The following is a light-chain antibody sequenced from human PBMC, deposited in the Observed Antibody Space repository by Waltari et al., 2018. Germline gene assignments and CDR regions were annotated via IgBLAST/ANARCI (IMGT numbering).Light chain of an antibody. Sequence: EIVLTQSPATLSLSPGEIATLSCRTSQSVSSYLAWYQQKPGQAPRLLIYDASNRATGIPARFSGSGSGTDFTLTISSLEPEDLAVYYCQHRSNWPLTFGGGTKVEIK. V-gene: IGKV3-11*01. CDR2: DAS. J-gene: IGKJ4*01. CDR3: QHRSNWPLT. CDR1: QSVSSY.